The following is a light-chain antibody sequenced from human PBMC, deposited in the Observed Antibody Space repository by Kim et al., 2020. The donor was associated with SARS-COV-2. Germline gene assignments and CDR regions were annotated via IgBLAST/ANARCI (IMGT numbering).Light chain of an antibody. J-gene: IGKJ4*01. CDR3: QQRSNGLT. Sequence: EIVLTQSPATLSLSPGERATLSCRASQSVSSYLAWYQQKSGQAPRLLIYDTSNRATGIPARFSGSGSGTDFTLTNSSLEPEDFAVYYCQQRSNGLTFGGGTKVDIK. CDR2: DTS. V-gene: IGKV3-11*01. CDR1: QSVSSY.